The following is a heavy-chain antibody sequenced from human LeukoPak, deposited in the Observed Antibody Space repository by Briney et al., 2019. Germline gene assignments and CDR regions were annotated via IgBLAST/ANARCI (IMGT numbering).Heavy chain of an antibody. CDR2: IRYDGSNK. D-gene: IGHD6-19*01. V-gene: IGHV3-30*02. CDR3: AKGAVAGTEVDY. J-gene: IGHJ4*02. CDR1: GFTFSSYG. Sequence: GGSLRLSCAASGFTFSSYGMHWVRQAPGKGLEWAAFIRYDGSNKYYADSVKGRFTISRDNSKNTLYLQMNSLRAEDTAVYYCAKGAVAGTEVDYWGQGTLVTVSS.